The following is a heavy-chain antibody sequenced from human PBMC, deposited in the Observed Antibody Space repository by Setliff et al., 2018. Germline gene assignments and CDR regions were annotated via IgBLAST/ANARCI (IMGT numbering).Heavy chain of an antibody. CDR1: GGSISSYY. CDR3: ARTGTYRYFDY. D-gene: IGHD1-1*01. J-gene: IGHJ4*02. CDR2: IYYSGST. V-gene: IGHV4-59*08. Sequence: SETLSLTCTVSGGSISSYYWSWIRQPPGKGLEWIGYIYYSGSTNYNPSLKSRVTISLDTSKNQFSLNLSSVTAADTAVYYCARTGTYRYFDYWGRGTLVTVSS.